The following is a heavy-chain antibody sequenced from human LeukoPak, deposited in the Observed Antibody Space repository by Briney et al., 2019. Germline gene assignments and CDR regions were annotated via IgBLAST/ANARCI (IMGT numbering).Heavy chain of an antibody. CDR2: IYHTGHT. CDR1: GYSISSGYY. V-gene: IGHV4-38-2*02. CDR3: ARDLSYGYAGVVGY. Sequence: SETLSLTCSVSGYSISSGYYWTFIRQPPGKGLEWIGGIYHTGHTFYNPSLKSRVTISVDTSKNQFSLKLSSVTAADTAVYYCARDLSYGYAGVVGYWGQGTLVTVSS. J-gene: IGHJ4*02. D-gene: IGHD5-18*01.